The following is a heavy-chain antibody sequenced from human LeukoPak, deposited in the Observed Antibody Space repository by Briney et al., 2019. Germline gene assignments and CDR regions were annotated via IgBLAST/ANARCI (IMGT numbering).Heavy chain of an antibody. CDR2: IRYDGSNK. J-gene: IGHJ5*02. D-gene: IGHD3-16*02. Sequence: TGGSLRLSCAASGFTFSSYGMHWVRQAPGKGLEWVAFIRYDGSNKYYADSVKGRFTISRDNSKNTLYLQMNSLRAEDTAVYYCAKDSPKVSSEGWFDPWGQGTLVTVSS. V-gene: IGHV3-30*02. CDR1: GFTFSSYG. CDR3: AKDSPKVSSEGWFDP.